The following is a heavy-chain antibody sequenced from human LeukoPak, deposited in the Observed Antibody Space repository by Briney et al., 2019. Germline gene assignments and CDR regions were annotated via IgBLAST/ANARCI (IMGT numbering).Heavy chain of an antibody. V-gene: IGHV3-11*01. CDR3: AKDVVAMIVVVMCDY. CDR1: GFTFSDYY. D-gene: IGHD3-22*01. CDR2: ISSSGSTI. Sequence: GGSLRLSCAASGFTFSDYYMSWIRQAPGKGLEWVSYISSSGSTIYYADSVKGRFTISRDNAKNSLYLQMNSLRAEDTAVYYCAKDVVAMIVVVMCDYWGQGTLVTVSS. J-gene: IGHJ4*02.